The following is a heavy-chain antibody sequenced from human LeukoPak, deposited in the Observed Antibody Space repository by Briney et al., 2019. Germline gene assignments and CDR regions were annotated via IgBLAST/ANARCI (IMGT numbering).Heavy chain of an antibody. J-gene: IGHJ4*02. Sequence: PGGSLRLSCAASGFTFSSHGMNWVRQAPGKGLEWVSGIAGSGGNRYYADSVKGRFTIPRDNSKNTLYLQMNSLRAEDTAVYYCAILNYGYYDSSGYYYSPDYWGQGTLVTVSS. CDR2: IAGSGGNR. D-gene: IGHD3-22*01. CDR3: AILNYGYYDSSGYYYSPDY. CDR1: GFTFSSHG. V-gene: IGHV3-23*01.